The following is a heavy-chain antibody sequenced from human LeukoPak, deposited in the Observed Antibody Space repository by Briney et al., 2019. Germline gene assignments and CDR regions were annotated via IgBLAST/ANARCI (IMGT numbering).Heavy chain of an antibody. J-gene: IGHJ4*02. D-gene: IGHD5-18*01. CDR2: ISYDGSNK. CDR3: ARERGYSYGDFDY. CDR1: GFTFSSYA. V-gene: IGHV3-30-3*01. Sequence: PGGSLRLSCAVSGFTFSSYAMHWVRQAPGKGLEWVAVISYDGSNKYYADSVKGRFTISRDNSKNTLYLQMNSLRAEDTAVYYCARERGYSYGDFDYWGQGTLVTVST.